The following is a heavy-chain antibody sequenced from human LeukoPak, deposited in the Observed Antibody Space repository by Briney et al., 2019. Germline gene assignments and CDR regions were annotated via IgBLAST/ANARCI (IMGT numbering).Heavy chain of an antibody. CDR3: AREGASGSYYSAGLFDY. V-gene: IGHV4-59*01. Sequence: SETLSLTCTVSGGSISSYYWSWIRQPPGKGLEWIGYIYYSGSTNYNPSLKSRVTISVDTSKKQFSLKLSSVTAADTAVYYRAREGASGSYYSAGLFDYWGQGTLVTVSS. D-gene: IGHD3-10*01. CDR2: IYYSGST. CDR1: GGSISSYY. J-gene: IGHJ4*02.